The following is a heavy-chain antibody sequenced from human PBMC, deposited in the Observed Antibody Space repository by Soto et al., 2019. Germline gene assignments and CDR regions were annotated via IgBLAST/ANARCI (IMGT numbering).Heavy chain of an antibody. CDR1: GFTFSSYW. CDR3: AKGRGSGWAWYFDN. J-gene: IGHJ4*02. CDR2: IKQDGSEK. V-gene: IGHV3-7*03. D-gene: IGHD6-19*01. Sequence: GGSLRLSCAASGFTFSSYWMSWVRQAPGKGLEWVANIKQDGSEKYYVDSVKGRFTISRDNAKNSLYLQMNSLRGEDTAVYYCAKGRGSGWAWYFDNWGQGTLVTVSS.